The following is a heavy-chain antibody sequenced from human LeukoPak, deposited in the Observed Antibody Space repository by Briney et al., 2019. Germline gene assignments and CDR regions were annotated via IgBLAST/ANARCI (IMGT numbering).Heavy chain of an antibody. CDR3: ARVSDILTGYGMDV. Sequence: GGSLRLSCAASGFSFSSYEMNWVRQAPGKGLEWVSYISRSGSTIYDADSVKGRFTISRDNAKNSLYLQMNSLRAEDTAVYYCARVSDILTGYGMDVWGQGTMVTVSS. J-gene: IGHJ6*02. V-gene: IGHV3-48*03. D-gene: IGHD3-9*01. CDR1: GFSFSSYE. CDR2: ISRSGSTI.